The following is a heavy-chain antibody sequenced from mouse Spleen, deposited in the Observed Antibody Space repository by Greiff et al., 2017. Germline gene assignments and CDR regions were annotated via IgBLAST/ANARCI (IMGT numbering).Heavy chain of an antibody. J-gene: IGHJ4*01. CDR2: ISNGGGST. CDR3: ARLTTVAMDY. V-gene: IGHV5-12*02. CDR1: GFTFSDYY. D-gene: IGHD1-1*01. Sequence: EVQLQESGGGLVQPGGSLKLSCATSGFTFSDYYMYWVRQTPEKRLEWVAYISNGGGSTYYPDTVKGRFTISRDNAKNTLYLQMSRLKSEDTAMYYCARLTTVAMDYWGQGTSVTVSS.